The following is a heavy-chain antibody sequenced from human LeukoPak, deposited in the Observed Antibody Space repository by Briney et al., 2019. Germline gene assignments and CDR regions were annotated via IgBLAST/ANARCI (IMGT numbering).Heavy chain of an antibody. Sequence: ASVKVSCKASGYTFTGYYMHWVRPAPGQGLEWMGWINPNSGGTNYAQKFQGRVTMTRDTSISTAYMELSRLRSDDTAVYYCAREFHSSSWYNYWGQGTLVTVSS. J-gene: IGHJ4*02. CDR1: GYTFTGYY. V-gene: IGHV1-2*02. D-gene: IGHD6-13*01. CDR3: AREFHSSSWYNY. CDR2: INPNSGGT.